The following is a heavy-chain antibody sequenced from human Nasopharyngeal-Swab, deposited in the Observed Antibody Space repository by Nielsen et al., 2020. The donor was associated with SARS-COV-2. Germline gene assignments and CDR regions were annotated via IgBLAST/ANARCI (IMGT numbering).Heavy chain of an antibody. D-gene: IGHD5-24*01. Sequence: ASVKVSCKASGYTFTNYYIHWVRQAPGQGLEWVGIINPSGGFTSYAQRFQGRVTMTRDTSTSTVYMELSSLRSEDTAVYYWARPRGRDDAFDIWGQGTMVTVSS. CDR1: GYTFTNYY. J-gene: IGHJ3*02. V-gene: IGHV1-46*01. CDR2: INPSGGFT. CDR3: ARPRGRDDAFDI.